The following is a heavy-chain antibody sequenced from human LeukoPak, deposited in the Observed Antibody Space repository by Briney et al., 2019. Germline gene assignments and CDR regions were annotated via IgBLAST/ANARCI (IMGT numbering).Heavy chain of an antibody. D-gene: IGHD5-18*01. J-gene: IGHJ4*02. CDR2: IKQGGSEK. CDR1: GFTVSSNY. V-gene: IGHV3-7*01. Sequence: PGGSLRLSCAASGFTVSSNYMSWVRQAPGKGLEWVANIKQGGSEKYYVDSVKGRFTISRDNAKNSLYLQMNSLRAEDTAVYYCARDMGYSYGYSYFDHWGQGTLVTVSS. CDR3: ARDMGYSYGYSYFDH.